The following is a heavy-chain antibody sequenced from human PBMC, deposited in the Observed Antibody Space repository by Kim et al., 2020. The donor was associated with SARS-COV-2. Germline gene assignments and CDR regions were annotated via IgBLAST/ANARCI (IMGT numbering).Heavy chain of an antibody. CDR2: ISGSGGST. CDR3: AKDPSPYYDFWSGASRHPLRGAFDI. Sequence: GGSLRLSCAASGFTFSSYAMSWVRQAPGKGLEWVSAISGSGGSTYYADSVKGRFTISRDNSKNTLYLQMNSLRAEDTAVYYCAKDPSPYYDFWSGASRHPLRGAFDIWGQGTMVTVSS. D-gene: IGHD3-3*01. V-gene: IGHV3-23*01. J-gene: IGHJ3*02. CDR1: GFTFSSYA.